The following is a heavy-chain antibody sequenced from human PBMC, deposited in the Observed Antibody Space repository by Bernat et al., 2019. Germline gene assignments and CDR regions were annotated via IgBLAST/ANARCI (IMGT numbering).Heavy chain of an antibody. CDR2: IYWDDDK. D-gene: IGHD3-10*01. Sequence: QITLKESGPTLVKPTQTLTLTCTFSGFSLSTSGVGVGWIRQPPGKALEWLALIYWDDDKRYSPSLKSRLTITKGTSKNQVVLTMTNMDPVDTATYYCALVFGGAVFDYWGQGTLVTVSS. CDR1: GFSLSTSGVG. V-gene: IGHV2-5*02. J-gene: IGHJ4*02. CDR3: ALVFGGAVFDY.